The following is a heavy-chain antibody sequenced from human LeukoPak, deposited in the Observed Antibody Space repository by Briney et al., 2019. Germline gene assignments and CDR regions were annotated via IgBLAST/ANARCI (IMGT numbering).Heavy chain of an antibody. J-gene: IGHJ4*02. Sequence: ASVMVSCKASGYTFTGYYMHWVRQAPGQGLEWMGWTNPNSGGTNYAQKFQGRVTMTRDTSISTAYMELSRLRSDDTAVYYCARANTRGYSYGYGFDYWGQGTLVTVSS. CDR2: TNPNSGGT. CDR1: GYTFTGYY. CDR3: ARANTRGYSYGYGFDY. D-gene: IGHD5-18*01. V-gene: IGHV1-2*02.